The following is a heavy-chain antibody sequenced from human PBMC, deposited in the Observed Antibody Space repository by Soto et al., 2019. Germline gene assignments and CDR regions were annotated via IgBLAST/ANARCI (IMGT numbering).Heavy chain of an antibody. CDR3: ARDGWFSALRILFGLDV. CDR1: GYTFSNYY. V-gene: IGHV1-46*01. D-gene: IGHD3-3*01. CDR2: INPNGGST. J-gene: IGHJ6*02. Sequence: QVQLVQSGAEVKKPGASVTVSCKASGYTFSNYYIHWVRQAPGQGLEWMGIINPNGGSTTYAQKFQGRVTMTRDTSTSTVYMELSSLTSEDTALYYCARDGWFSALRILFGLDVWGQGTTVTVSS.